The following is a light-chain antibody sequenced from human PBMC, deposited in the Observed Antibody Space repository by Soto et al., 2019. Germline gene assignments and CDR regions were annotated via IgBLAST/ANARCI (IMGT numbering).Light chain of an antibody. CDR3: SSYAGSNNFV. J-gene: IGLJ1*01. V-gene: IGLV2-14*01. CDR2: EVS. Sequence: QSVLSQPASVSGSPGQSITISCTGTSGDIGGYNYVSWYQQHPGKAPQLVIYEVSNRPSGVSDRFSGSKSGKTASLTISGLQAEDEADYYCSSYAGSNNFVFGTGTKVTVL. CDR1: SGDIGGYNY.